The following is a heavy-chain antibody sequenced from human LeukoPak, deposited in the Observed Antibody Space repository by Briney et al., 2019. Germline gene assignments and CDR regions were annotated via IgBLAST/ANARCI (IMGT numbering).Heavy chain of an antibody. V-gene: IGHV1-3*01. J-gene: IGHJ4*02. CDR2: INAGNGNT. CDR1: GYTFTTYA. CDR3: ARDLTGYYTPDY. Sequence: ASVKVSCKASGYTFTTYAMHWVRQAPGQRLEWMGWINAGNGNTKYSQKFQGRVTITRDTSASTAYMELSSLRSEDTAVYYCARDLTGYYTPDYWGQGTLVTVSS. D-gene: IGHD3-9*01.